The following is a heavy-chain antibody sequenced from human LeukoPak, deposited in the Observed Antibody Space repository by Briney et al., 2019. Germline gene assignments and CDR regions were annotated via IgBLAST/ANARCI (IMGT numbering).Heavy chain of an antibody. CDR3: ARDSMVQGVIVPDY. Sequence: GGSLRLSCAASGFTFSSYSMNWVRQAPGKGLEWVSSISSSSSYIYYADSVKGRFTISRDNAKNSLYLQMNSLRAEDTAVYYCARDSMVQGVIVPDYWGQGTLVTVSP. J-gene: IGHJ4*02. D-gene: IGHD3-10*01. CDR2: ISSSSSYI. V-gene: IGHV3-21*01. CDR1: GFTFSSYS.